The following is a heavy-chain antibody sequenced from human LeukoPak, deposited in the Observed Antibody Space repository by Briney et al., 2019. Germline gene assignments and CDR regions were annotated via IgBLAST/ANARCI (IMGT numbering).Heavy chain of an antibody. Sequence: PGGSLRLSCAASGFTFDDYAMHWVRQAPGKGLEWVSGISWNSGFIGYADSVKGRFTISRDNSKNTLYLQMNSLRAEDTAVYYCARRAGAYSHPYDYWGQGTLVTASS. CDR3: ARRAGAYSHPYDY. J-gene: IGHJ4*02. D-gene: IGHD4/OR15-4a*01. V-gene: IGHV3-9*01. CDR2: ISWNSGFI. CDR1: GFTFDDYA.